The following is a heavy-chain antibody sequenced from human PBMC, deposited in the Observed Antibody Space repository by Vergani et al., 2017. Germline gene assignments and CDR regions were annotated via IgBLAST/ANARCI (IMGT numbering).Heavy chain of an antibody. CDR1: GFTFSSYG. J-gene: IGHJ6*02. Sequence: QVQLVESGGGVVQPGGSLRLSCAASGFTFSSYGMHWVRQAPGKGLEWVAFIRYDVSNKYYADSVKGRFTISRDNSKNTLYLQMNSLRAEDTAVYYCAKEGGYYDSSGWLSMDVWGQGTTVTVSS. V-gene: IGHV3-30*02. CDR2: IRYDVSNK. CDR3: AKEGGYYDSSGWLSMDV. D-gene: IGHD3-22*01.